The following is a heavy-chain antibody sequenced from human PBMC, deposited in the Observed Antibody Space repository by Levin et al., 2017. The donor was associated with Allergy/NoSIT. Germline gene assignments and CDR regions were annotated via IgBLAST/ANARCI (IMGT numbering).Heavy chain of an antibody. CDR2: IKQDGSEK. CDR3: ARPSSSWSTDAFDI. V-gene: IGHV3-7*01. J-gene: IGHJ3*02. D-gene: IGHD6-13*01. CDR1: GFTFSSYW. Sequence: GESLKISCAASGFTFSSYWMSWVRQAPGKGLEWVANIKQDGSEKYYVDSVKGRFTISRDNAKNSLYLQMNSLRAEDTAVYYCARPSSSWSTDAFDIWGQGTMVTVSS.